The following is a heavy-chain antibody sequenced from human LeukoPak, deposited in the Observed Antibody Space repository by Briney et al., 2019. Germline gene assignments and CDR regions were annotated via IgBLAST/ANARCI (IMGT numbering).Heavy chain of an antibody. D-gene: IGHD3-22*01. CDR2: ISAYNGNT. J-gene: IGHJ5*02. V-gene: IGHV1-18*01. Sequence: GASVKVSCKASGYTFTSYGISWVRQAPGQGLEWMGWISAYNGNTNYAQKLQGRVTMTTDTSTSTAYMELRSLRSDDTAVYYCARDRGADMSYYDSSGYYHEQDFNWFDPWGQGTLVTVSS. CDR1: GYTFTSYG. CDR3: ARDRGADMSYYDSSGYYHEQDFNWFDP.